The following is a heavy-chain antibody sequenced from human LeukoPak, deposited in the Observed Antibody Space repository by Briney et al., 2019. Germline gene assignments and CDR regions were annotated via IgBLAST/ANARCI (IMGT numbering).Heavy chain of an antibody. D-gene: IGHD4-17*01. Sequence: SETLSLTCTVSGGSISSSSYYWGWIRQPPGKGLEWIGSIYYSGSTYYNPSLKSRVTISVDTSKNQFSLNLSSVTAADTAVYYCARPFQDTTVTSGFDYSGQGTLVTVSS. CDR2: IYYSGST. CDR1: GGSISSSSYY. J-gene: IGHJ4*02. V-gene: IGHV4-39*07. CDR3: ARPFQDTTVTSGFDY.